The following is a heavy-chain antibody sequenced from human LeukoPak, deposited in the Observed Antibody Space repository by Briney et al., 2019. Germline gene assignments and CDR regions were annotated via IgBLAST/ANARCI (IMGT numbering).Heavy chain of an antibody. V-gene: IGHV4-34*01. CDR1: GGSFSGYY. J-gene: IGHJ4*02. Sequence: SETLSLTCAVYGGSFSGYYLSWIRQPPGKGLEWIGEINHSGSTNYNPSLKSRVTISVDKSKNQLSLKLSSVTAADTAVYYCARGRMVYYDFWSCYYHDYWGQGTLVTVSS. D-gene: IGHD3-3*01. CDR2: INHSGST. CDR3: ARGRMVYYDFWSCYYHDY.